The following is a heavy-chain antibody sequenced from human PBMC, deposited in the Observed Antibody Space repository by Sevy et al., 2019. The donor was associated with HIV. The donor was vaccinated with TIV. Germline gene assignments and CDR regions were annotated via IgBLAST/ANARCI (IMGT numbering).Heavy chain of an antibody. CDR3: ARAPPVRSGDDSLNWFDP. D-gene: IGHD5-12*01. Sequence: SETLSLTCTVSGGPISSYYWSWLRQPPGKGLQYIGYIHYTGSSNYNPSLKSRVTISLDTSKNQFSLKLTSVTAAETAVYYCARAPPVRSGDDSLNWFDPWGQGTLVTVSS. CDR2: IHYTGSS. J-gene: IGHJ5*02. V-gene: IGHV4-59*01. CDR1: GGPISSYY.